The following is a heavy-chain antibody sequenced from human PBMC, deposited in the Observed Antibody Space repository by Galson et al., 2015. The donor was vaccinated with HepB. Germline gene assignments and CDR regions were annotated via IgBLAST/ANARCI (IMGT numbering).Heavy chain of an antibody. CDR2: ISYDGSNK. CDR1: GFTFSSYA. CDR3: ARDHAVAGNFDY. V-gene: IGHV3-30*04. Sequence: SLRLSCAASGFTFSSYAMHWVRQAPGKGLEWVAVISYDGSNKYYADSVKGRFTISRDNSKNTLYLQMNSLRAEDTAVYYCARDHAVAGNFDYWGQGTLVTVSS. J-gene: IGHJ4*02. D-gene: IGHD6-19*01.